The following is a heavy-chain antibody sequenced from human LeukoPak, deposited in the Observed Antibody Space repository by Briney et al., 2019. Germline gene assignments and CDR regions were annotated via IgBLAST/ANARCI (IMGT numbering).Heavy chain of an antibody. CDR3: ARDQRITIFGVDYYYMDV. Sequence: PSETLSLTCAVYGGSFSGYYWSWIRQPPGKGLEWIGEINHSGSTNYNPSLKSRVTISVDTSKNQFSLKLSSVTAADTAVYYCARDQRITIFGVDYYYMDVWGKGTTVTVSS. J-gene: IGHJ6*03. CDR2: INHSGST. V-gene: IGHV4-34*01. D-gene: IGHD3-3*01. CDR1: GGSFSGYY.